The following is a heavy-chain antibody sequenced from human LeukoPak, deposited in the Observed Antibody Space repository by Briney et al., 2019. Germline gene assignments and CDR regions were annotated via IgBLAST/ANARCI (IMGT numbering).Heavy chain of an antibody. J-gene: IGHJ4*02. Sequence: SETLSLTCTVSGDSISSGGHYWNWLRQRPGKGLEWIGYIFYTGSTYYNPSLKSRVTISVDTSKNQFSLKLSSVTAADTAVYYCARSPGIWNEYGRLEYWGQGALVTVSS. CDR3: ARSPGIWNEYGRLEY. CDR1: GDSISSGGHY. D-gene: IGHD1-1*01. V-gene: IGHV4-31*03. CDR2: IFYTGST.